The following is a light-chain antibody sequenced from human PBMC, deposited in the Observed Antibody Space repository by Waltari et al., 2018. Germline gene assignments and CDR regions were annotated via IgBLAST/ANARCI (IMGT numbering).Light chain of an antibody. CDR1: QSLLHSNGYNY. CDR3: MQALQTPYT. CDR2: LGS. V-gene: IGKV2-28*01. J-gene: IGKJ2*01. Sequence: DIVMTQSPLPLPVTPGAPASISCRSSQSLLHSNGYNYLDWYLQKPGQSPQLLIYLGSNRASGVPDRFSGSGSGTDFTLKISRVEAEDVGVYYCMQALQTPYTFGQGTKLEIK.